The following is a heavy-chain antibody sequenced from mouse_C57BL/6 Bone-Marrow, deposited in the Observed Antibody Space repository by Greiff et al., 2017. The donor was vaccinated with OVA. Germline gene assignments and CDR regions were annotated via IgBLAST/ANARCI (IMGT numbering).Heavy chain of an antibody. CDR1: GYTFTSYW. CDR2: IYPGNSDT. CDR3: TRSGPYGNYYAMDY. D-gene: IGHD2-1*01. V-gene: IGHV1-5*01. Sequence: VQLQQSGTVLARPGASVKMSCKTSGYTFTSYWMHWVKQRPGQGLEWIGAIYPGNSDTSYNQKFKGKAKLTAVTSASPAYMELSSLTNEDSAVYYGTRSGPYGNYYAMDYWGQGTSVTVSS. J-gene: IGHJ4*01.